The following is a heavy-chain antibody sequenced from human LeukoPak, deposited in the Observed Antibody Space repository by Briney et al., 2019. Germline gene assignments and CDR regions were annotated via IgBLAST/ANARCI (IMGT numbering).Heavy chain of an antibody. CDR1: GGPFSGYY. Sequence: SETLSLTCAVYGGPFSGYYWSWIRQPPGKGLEWIGEINHSGSTNYNPSLKSRVTISVDTSKNQFSLKLSSVTAADTAAYYCARSFFDYWGQGTLVTVSS. J-gene: IGHJ4*02. V-gene: IGHV4-34*01. CDR2: INHSGST. CDR3: ARSFFDY.